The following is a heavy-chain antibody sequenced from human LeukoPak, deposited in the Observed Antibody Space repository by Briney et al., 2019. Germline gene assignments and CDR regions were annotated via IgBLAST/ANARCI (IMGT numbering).Heavy chain of an antibody. CDR3: ARGRSSMVRGYYYYYMDV. D-gene: IGHD3-10*01. J-gene: IGHJ6*03. CDR2: IYYSGST. V-gene: IGHV4-59*01. CDR1: GGSISSYY. Sequence: AETLSLTCTVSGGSISSYYWTWIRQPPGKGLEWIGYIYYSGSTNYNPSLKSRVTISVDTSKNQFSLKLSSVTAADTAVYYCARGRSSMVRGYYYYYMDVWGKGTTVTISS.